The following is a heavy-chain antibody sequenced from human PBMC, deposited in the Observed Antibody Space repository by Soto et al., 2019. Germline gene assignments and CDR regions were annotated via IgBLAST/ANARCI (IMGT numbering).Heavy chain of an antibody. V-gene: IGHV1-69*06. CDR1: GGTFSSYA. CDR3: ARGGYHSNSRPLKQYWYFEL. Sequence: ASVKVSCKASGGTFSSYAISWVRQAPGQGLEWMGGIIPIFGTANYAQKFQGRVTITADKSTSTAYMELSSLRSEDTAVYYCARGGYHSNSRPLKQYWYFELWGRGTMV. D-gene: IGHD6-13*01. J-gene: IGHJ2*01. CDR2: IIPIFGTA.